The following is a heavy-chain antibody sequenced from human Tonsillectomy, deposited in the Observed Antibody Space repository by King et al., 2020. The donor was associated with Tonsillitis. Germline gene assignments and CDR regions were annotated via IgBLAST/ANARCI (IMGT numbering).Heavy chain of an antibody. Sequence: VQLVESGGGLVQPGGSLRLSCAASGFTFSRDSINWVRQAPGKGLEWVSYISSSSSPTYYADSVKGRFTISRDNAKNSLYLQMNSLRAEDTAVYYCARLFGGYMDVGGKGTTVTVSS. J-gene: IGHJ6*03. CDR1: GFTFSRDS. V-gene: IGHV3-48*01. CDR3: ARLFGGYMDV. D-gene: IGHD3-10*01. CDR2: ISSSSSPT.